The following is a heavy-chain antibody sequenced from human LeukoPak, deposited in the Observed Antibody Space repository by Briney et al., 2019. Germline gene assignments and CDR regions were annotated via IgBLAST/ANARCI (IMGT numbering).Heavy chain of an antibody. Sequence: GGSLRLSCVASGFTFSDYYMSWIRQAPGKGLEWVSYISSSSTYSSYADSVKGRFTISGDNAKNSLYLQMNSLRAEDTAVYYCAREPTTVSPPGWGQGTLVTVSS. CDR2: ISSSSTYS. V-gene: IGHV3-11*06. CDR1: GFTFSDYY. J-gene: IGHJ4*02. CDR3: AREPTTVSPPG. D-gene: IGHD4-11*01.